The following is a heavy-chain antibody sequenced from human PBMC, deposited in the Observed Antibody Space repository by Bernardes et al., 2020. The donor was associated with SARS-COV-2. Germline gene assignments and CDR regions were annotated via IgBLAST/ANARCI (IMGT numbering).Heavy chain of an antibody. D-gene: IGHD5-12*01. V-gene: IGHV4-34*01. CDR1: GGSLSSHY. Sequence: LSLTCAVYGGSLSSHYWNWIRQPPGKGLEWIGEINHAGNTNYNPSLKSRVTISVDTSKNQFSLKLSSVTAADTAVYYCARGSPSYRGYDSPWGQGTLVTVSS. J-gene: IGHJ5*02. CDR3: ARGSPSYRGYDSP. CDR2: INHAGNT.